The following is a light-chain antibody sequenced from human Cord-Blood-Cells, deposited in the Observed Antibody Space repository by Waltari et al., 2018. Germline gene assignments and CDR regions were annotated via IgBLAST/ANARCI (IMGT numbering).Light chain of an antibody. J-gene: IGKJ4*01. CDR2: DAS. V-gene: IGKV3-11*01. Sequence: EIVFTQSPATLSLSPGNRGTLSCRASQSVSSYLALYQQKPGQAPRLLIYDASNRATGIPARFSGSWSGTDFTLTTSSLEPEDFAVYYWQQRSNWPLTFGGGTKVEIK. CDR3: QQRSNWPLT. CDR1: QSVSSY.